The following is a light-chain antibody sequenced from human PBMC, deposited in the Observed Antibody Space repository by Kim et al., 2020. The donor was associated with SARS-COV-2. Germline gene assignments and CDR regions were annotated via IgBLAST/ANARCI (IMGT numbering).Light chain of an antibody. CDR2: RNN. V-gene: IGLV10-54*01. Sequence: EPPTSPGTGGPHTVGDQGATWLQQHQGHPPKLLSYRNNNRPSGISERLSASRSGTAASLTITGLQPEDEPDYYCSAWDKRLGAWVFGGGTQLTVL. CDR1: PHTVGDQG. CDR3: SAWDKRLGAWV. J-gene: IGLJ3*02.